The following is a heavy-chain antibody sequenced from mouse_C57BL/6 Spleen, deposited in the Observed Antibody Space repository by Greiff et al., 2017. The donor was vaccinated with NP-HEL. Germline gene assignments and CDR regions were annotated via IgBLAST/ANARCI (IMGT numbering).Heavy chain of an antibody. J-gene: IGHJ2*01. V-gene: IGHV1-69*01. D-gene: IGHD1-1*01. CDR1: GYTFTSYW. CDR2: IDPSDSYT. Sequence: QVQLQQPGAELVMPGASVKLSCKASGYTFTSYWMHWVKQRPGQGLEWIGEIDPSDSYTNYNQKFKGKSTLTVDKSSSTAYMQLSSLTSEDSAVYYCARSLLRYLYFDYWGQGTTLTVSS. CDR3: ARSLLRYLYFDY.